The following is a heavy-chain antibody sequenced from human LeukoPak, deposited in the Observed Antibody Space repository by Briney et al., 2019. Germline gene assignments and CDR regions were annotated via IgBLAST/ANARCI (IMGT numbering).Heavy chain of an antibody. Sequence: SETLSLTCTVSGVSINGNYWTWIRQLPGKGLEWIGFVSDTGDTDYNPSLKSRLTISVDTSKSQLFLSLSSVTAADTALYYCARVFRGVVTSNWFDPWGQGTLVTVSS. CDR1: GVSINGNY. J-gene: IGHJ5*02. V-gene: IGHV4-59*01. CDR3: ARVFRGVVTSNWFDP. D-gene: IGHD3-3*01. CDR2: VSDTGDT.